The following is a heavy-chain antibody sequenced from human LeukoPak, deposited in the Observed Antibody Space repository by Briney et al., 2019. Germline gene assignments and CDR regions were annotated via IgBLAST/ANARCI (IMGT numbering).Heavy chain of an antibody. CDR1: GGSIIGSTSY. CDR3: ARGYDY. CDR2: INYSGST. J-gene: IGHJ4*02. D-gene: IGHD3-22*01. Sequence: SETLSLTCTVSGGSIIGSTSYWGWIRQPPGKGLDWIGIINYSGSTYYNPSLRSRVTISVDTSKNQFSLKLNSVTASDTAVYDCARGYDYWGQGTLVTVSS. V-gene: IGHV4-39*01.